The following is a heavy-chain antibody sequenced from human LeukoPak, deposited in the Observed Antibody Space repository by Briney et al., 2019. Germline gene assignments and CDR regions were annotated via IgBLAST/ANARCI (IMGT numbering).Heavy chain of an antibody. CDR3: ARDLGSYYGMDV. J-gene: IGHJ6*02. V-gene: IGHV1-69*04. D-gene: IGHD6-25*01. Sequence: ASVKVSCKASGGTFSSYTISWVRQAPGQGLEWMGRIIPILGIANYAQKFQGRVTITADKSTSTAYMELSSLRSEDTAVYYCARDLGSYYGMDVWGQGPRSPSP. CDR2: IIPILGIA. CDR1: GGTFSSYT.